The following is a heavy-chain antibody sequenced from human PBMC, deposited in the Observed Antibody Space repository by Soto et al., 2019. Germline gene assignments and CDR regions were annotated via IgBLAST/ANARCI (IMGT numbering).Heavy chain of an antibody. J-gene: IGHJ4*02. CDR1: GFSLSTRGVG. CDR3: AHRPRGFTYFFDY. CDR2: LYWDDDE. Sequence: QITLNESGPTLVKPTQTLTLTCTFSGFSLSTRGVGVGWIRQPPGKALEWLALLYWDDDERYSPSLMSRLTIPKDTSKHQVFLTMTNVDPVDTATYYCAHRPRGFTYFFDYWGQGTLVTVSS. V-gene: IGHV2-5*02.